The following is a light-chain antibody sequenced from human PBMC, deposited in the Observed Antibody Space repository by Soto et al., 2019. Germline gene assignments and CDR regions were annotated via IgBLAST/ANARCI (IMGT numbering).Light chain of an antibody. J-gene: IGKJ3*01. CDR3: QPYGSSPIFS. CDR1: QSVSSTF. Sequence: EIVLTQSPGTLSLSPGDSATLSCRASQSVSSTFLSWYQHKPGRPPRLLIHVASSRATCLPDRFTGSGSGTDFTLTISRLEPEDFAVYYCQPYGSSPIFSFGPGTRVDI. V-gene: IGKV3-20*01. CDR2: VAS.